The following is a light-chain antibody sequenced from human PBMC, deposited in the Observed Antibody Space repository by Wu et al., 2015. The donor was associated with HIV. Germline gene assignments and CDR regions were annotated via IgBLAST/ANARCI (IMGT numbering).Light chain of an antibody. V-gene: IGKV1-5*03. J-gene: IGKJ1*01. CDR2: KAS. CDR3: QQYNSYSRGT. Sequence: DIQMTQSPSTLSASVGDRVTITCRASQSISSWLAWYQQKPGKAPNLLIYKASSLQSGVPSQGSAAVDLGQTSLSPSAACSLMILLIYYCQQYNSYSRGTFGQGTKVGNQ. CDR1: QSISSW.